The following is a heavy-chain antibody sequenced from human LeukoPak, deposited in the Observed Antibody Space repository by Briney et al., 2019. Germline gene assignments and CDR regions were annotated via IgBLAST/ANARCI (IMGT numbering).Heavy chain of an antibody. CDR2: FDPEDGET. V-gene: IGHV1-24*01. Sequence: ASVKVSFKVSGYTLIGLSMHWVRQAPGKGLEWMGGFDPEDGETIYAQKFQGRVTITADESTSTAYMELSSLRSEDTAVYYCARDFGYSSSRGGFDHWGQGTLVTVSS. J-gene: IGHJ5*02. D-gene: IGHD6-6*01. CDR3: ARDFGYSSSRGGFDH. CDR1: GYTLIGLS.